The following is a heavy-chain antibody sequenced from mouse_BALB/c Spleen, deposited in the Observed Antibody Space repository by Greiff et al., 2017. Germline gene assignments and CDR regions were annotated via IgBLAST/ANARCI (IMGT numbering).Heavy chain of an antibody. J-gene: IGHJ3*01. Sequence: QVQLKESEAELARPGASVKLSCKASGYTFTSYWMQWVKQRPGQGLEWIGAIYPGDGDTRYTQKFKGKATLTADKSSSTAYMQLSSLASEDSAVYYCARLHYGYDGGVAYWGQGTLVTVSA. CDR3: ARLHYGYDGGVAY. CDR1: GYTFTSYW. D-gene: IGHD2-2*01. V-gene: IGHV1-87*01. CDR2: IYPGDGDT.